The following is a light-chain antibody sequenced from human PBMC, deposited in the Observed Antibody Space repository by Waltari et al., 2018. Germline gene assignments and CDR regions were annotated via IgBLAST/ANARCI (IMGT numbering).Light chain of an antibody. CDR2: DVT. J-gene: IGLJ3*02. CDR3: ISYTTYRRV. V-gene: IGLV2-14*03. Sequence: QSGLTQPASVSGSPGQSITISCTGTSSDVGGYNSGYNSVSWYQQHPGKAPELLMYDVTNRPSGVSSRVSGSKSGNTAALTISGLQAEDEADYYCISYTTYRRVFGGGTKLTVL. CDR1: SSDVGGYNSGYNS.